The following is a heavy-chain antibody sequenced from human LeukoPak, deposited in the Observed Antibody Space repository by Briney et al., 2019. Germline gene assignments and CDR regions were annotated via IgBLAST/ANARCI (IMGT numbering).Heavy chain of an antibody. CDR1: GFTFSSYA. J-gene: IGHJ1*01. CDR2: ISGSGGGT. D-gene: IGHD2-2*01. V-gene: IGHV3-23*01. CDR3: AKDPRCCSSTSCPRREYFQH. Sequence: GGSLRLSCAASGFTFSSYAMSWVRQAPGKGLEWVSAISGSGGGTYYADSVKGRFTISRDNSKNTLYLQMNSLRAEDTAVYYCAKDPRCCSSTSCPRREYFQHWGQGTLVTVSS.